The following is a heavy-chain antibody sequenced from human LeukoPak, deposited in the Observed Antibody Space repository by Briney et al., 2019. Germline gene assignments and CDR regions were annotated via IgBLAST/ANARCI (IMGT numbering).Heavy chain of an antibody. CDR2: INPNSGGT. V-gene: IGHV1-2*02. D-gene: IGHD5-24*01. J-gene: IGHJ4*02. CDR3: ARGWVEMATIEAGLVDY. CDR1: GYTFTGYY. Sequence: GASVKVSCKASGYTFTGYYMHWVRQAPRQGLEWMGWINPNSGGTNYAQKFQGRVTMTRDTSISTAYMEVSRLSSDDTAVYYCARGWVEMATIEAGLVDYWGQGTLVTVSS.